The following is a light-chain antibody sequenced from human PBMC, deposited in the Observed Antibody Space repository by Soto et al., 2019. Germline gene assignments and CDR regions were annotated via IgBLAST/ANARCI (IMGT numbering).Light chain of an antibody. J-gene: IGLJ1*01. CDR1: SGDVGGHNA. V-gene: IGLV2-14*03. CDR3: SSYERSGAYV. CDR2: DVY. Sequence: QSALTQPASVSGSPGQSITLSCTGTSGDVGGHNAVSWYQQHPVKAPKLLIYDVYNRPSGASNRFSGSKSGNTASLTISGLQAEDEADYYCSSYERSGAYVFGTGTKLTVL.